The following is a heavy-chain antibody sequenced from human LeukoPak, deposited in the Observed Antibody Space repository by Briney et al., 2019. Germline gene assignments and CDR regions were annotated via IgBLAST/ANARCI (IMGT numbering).Heavy chain of an antibody. CDR3: ATHRRSGSGGSENAFEI. CDR1: GGSTSSSTYD. J-gene: IGHJ3*02. V-gene: IGHV4-39*01. CDR2: IYDSGTT. D-gene: IGHD5-12*01. Sequence: SETLSLTCTVSGGSTSSSTYDWDWLRQPPGKGLEWIGNIYDSGTTHYNPSLKSRVTISVDTSKNQFSLKLNSVTAADTAIYYCATHRRSGSGGSENAFEIWGQGTMVTVSS.